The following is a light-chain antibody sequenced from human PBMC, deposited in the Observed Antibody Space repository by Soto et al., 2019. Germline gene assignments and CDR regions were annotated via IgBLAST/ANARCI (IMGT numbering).Light chain of an antibody. J-gene: IGLJ2*01. CDR1: SSDIGGYKY. CDR2: EVS. Sequence: QSVLPQPASVSGATGQSITISCTGTSSDIGGYKYVSWYQQHPGRDTKLMIYEVSNRPSGVSNRFSGYQSGNTASLTISGLQAEDEADYYCCSYTRRSTLVFGGGAQRTVL. V-gene: IGLV2-14*01. CDR3: CSYTRRSTLV.